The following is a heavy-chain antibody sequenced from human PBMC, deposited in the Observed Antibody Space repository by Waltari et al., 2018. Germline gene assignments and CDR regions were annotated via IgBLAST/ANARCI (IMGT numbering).Heavy chain of an antibody. CDR2: IYWNDDK. CDR3: AQKSRSAYTYDL. J-gene: IGHJ4*02. CDR1: GFSLSSSGVG. V-gene: IGHV2-5*01. D-gene: IGHD2-2*01. Sequence: QITLKESGTTLVRPTQTLTLTCTFSGFSLSSSGVGVGWIRQPPGKALENLALIYWNDDKYYSPSLKSRLSITKDTSKNQVMFTMTNMDPVDTGTYFCAQKSRSAYTYDLWGQGTLVTVSS.